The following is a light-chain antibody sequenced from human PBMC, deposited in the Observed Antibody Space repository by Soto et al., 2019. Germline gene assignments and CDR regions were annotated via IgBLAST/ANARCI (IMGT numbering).Light chain of an antibody. CDR1: TSNIGTNY. Sequence: QSVLAQPPSASGTPGQRVTISCSGRTSNIGTNYVYWYQLLPGTAPKLLIYSTHRRPSGVSNRFSGSKSGDTASLTISGLRAEDEADYYCSSYTSSTDYAFGSGTKVTVL. CDR2: STH. J-gene: IGLJ1*01. CDR3: SSYTSSTDYA. V-gene: IGLV1-47*02.